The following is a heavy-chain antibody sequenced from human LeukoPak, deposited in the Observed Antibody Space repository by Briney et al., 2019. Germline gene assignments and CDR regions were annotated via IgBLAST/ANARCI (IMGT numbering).Heavy chain of an antibody. CDR3: ARVRGNSMDKIKYFDY. CDR2: ISYDGYDK. D-gene: IGHD3-3*02. Sequence: PGGSLRLSCAASGFTFNDYAMYWVRQAPGKGLEWVTLISYDGYDKSYADSVRGRFTISRDNSRNTLYLQMDSLRSEDTAVYYCARVRGNSMDKIKYFDYWGQGTLVTVSS. V-gene: IGHV3-30-3*01. J-gene: IGHJ4*02. CDR1: GFTFNDYA.